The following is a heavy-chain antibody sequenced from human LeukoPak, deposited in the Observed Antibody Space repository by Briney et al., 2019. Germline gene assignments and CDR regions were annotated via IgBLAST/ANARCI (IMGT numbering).Heavy chain of an antibody. J-gene: IGHJ3*01. CDR2: INGNGGRT. V-gene: IGHV3-23*01. D-gene: IGHD4-17*01. Sequence: EGSLRLSCAASGFTFSNYAFVWVRQAPGKGLEWVSGINGNGGRTIHADSVKGRFTISRDNSRNTLYLQMNSLRADDTAIYYCGRDPNGDYIGAFDFWGQGTMVSVSS. CDR1: GFTFSNYA. CDR3: GRDPNGDYIGAFDF.